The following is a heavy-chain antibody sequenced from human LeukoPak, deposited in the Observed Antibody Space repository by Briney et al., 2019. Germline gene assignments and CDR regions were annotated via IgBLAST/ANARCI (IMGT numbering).Heavy chain of an antibody. CDR2: VKPDGSEK. CDR3: ARDARITITVVLTMGAFDI. Sequence: GGSLTLSCAASGFTFSTYSMNWVRQAPGKGLEWVASVKPDGSEKYYVDSVKGRFTISRDNAKNSLYLHMNSLRAEETAVYYCARDARITITVVLTMGAFDIWGQGTMVTVSS. CDR1: GFTFSTYS. V-gene: IGHV3-7*03. D-gene: IGHD3-22*01. J-gene: IGHJ3*02.